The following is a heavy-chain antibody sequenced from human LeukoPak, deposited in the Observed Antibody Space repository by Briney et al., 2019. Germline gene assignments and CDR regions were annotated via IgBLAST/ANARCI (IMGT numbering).Heavy chain of an antibody. CDR2: TTNTGSPR. Sequence: GGSLRLSCAASGFTFSDYYMGWIRQAPGRGLEWVSYTTNTGSPRYYADSVKGRFTISRDNAKNSLSLHINSLGVDDTAVYYYSREGRGGGAFPGPEGFDIGGQGKMVTV. J-gene: IGHJ3*02. D-gene: IGHD3-16*01. V-gene: IGHV3-11*04. CDR3: SREGRGGGAFPGPEGFDI. CDR1: GFTFSDYY.